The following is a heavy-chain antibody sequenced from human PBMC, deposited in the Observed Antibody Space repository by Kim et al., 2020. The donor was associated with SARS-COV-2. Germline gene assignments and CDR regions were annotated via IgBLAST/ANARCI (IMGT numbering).Heavy chain of an antibody. Sequence: GGSLRLSCAASGFTFSSYAMSWVRQAPGKGLEWVSAISSGGDATYYVDSVKGRFTISRDNSKNTLFLQMNSLRAEDTAVYYCAKAGGSNTREAPPDWGQGTLVTVSS. CDR3: AKAGGSNTREAPPD. CDR1: GFTFSSYA. V-gene: IGHV3-23*01. CDR2: ISSGGDAT. J-gene: IGHJ4*02. D-gene: IGHD2-2*01.